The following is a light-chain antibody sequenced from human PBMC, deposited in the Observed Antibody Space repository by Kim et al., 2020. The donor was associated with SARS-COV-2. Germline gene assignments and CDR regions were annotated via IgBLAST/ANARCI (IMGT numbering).Light chain of an antibody. V-gene: IGKV3-11*01. CDR1: QSISTY. CDR2: DAS. J-gene: IGKJ4*01. Sequence: EIVLTQSPATLSFSPGERATLSCRASQSISTYLAWYQQKPGQAPRLLIYDASNGATGIPARFSGSGSGTDFTLTISSLEPEDFAIYYCQQRSTWPRLTFGGGTKVDIK. CDR3: QQRSTWPRLT.